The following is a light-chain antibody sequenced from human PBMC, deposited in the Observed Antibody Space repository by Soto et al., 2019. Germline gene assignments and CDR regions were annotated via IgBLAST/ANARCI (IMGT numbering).Light chain of an antibody. CDR3: QQHGSSPPGT. CDR2: GAS. V-gene: IGKV3-20*01. Sequence: EIVMTQSPATLSVSPGERATRSCRASQSVSSSYLAWYQQKPGQAPRLLIYGASSRATGIPDRFSGSGSGTDFTLTISRLEPEDFAVYYCQQHGSSPPGTFGQGTRLEIK. CDR1: QSVSSSY. J-gene: IGKJ5*01.